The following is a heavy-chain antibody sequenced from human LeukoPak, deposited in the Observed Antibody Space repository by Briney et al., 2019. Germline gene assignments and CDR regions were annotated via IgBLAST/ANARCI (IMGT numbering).Heavy chain of an antibody. CDR1: GGSISSFTYY. CDR3: ARPLPFRGVLWFDP. J-gene: IGHJ5*02. V-gene: IGHV4-39*01. Sequence: SETLSLTCTVSGGSISSFTYYWGWIRQPPGKGLEWIGNVHYRGATSYNPSLRSRLTISRDTSLNQFSLTLSSVTAADTAVYYCARPLPFRGVLWFDPWGQGTLVTVSS. CDR2: VHYRGAT. D-gene: IGHD3-16*01.